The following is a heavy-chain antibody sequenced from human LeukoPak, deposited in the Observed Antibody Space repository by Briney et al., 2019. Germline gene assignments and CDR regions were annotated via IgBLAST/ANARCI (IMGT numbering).Heavy chain of an antibody. CDR1: GGTFSSYA. D-gene: IGHD2/OR15-2a*01. J-gene: IGHJ3*02. V-gene: IGHV1-69*05. CDR3: AREESRNMAFDI. Sequence: SVKVSCKASGGTFSSYASSWVRQAPGQGLEWMGGIIPIFGTANYAQKFQGRVTITTDGSTSTAYMALNSLTSEDTAVYYCAREESRNMAFDIWGQGTMVTVSS. CDR2: IIPIFGTA.